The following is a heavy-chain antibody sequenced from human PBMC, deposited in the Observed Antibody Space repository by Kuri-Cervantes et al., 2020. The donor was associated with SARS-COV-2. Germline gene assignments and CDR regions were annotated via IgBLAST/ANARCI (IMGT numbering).Heavy chain of an antibody. J-gene: IGHJ6*03. CDR3: ARVSGDSRFSYYMDV. Sequence: LSCAVSGGSISSGNFYWSWIRQPPGKGLEWIGYISQSGNTYYNPSLKSRVTISVDRSKNQFSLKVNSVSAADTAVYYCARVSGDSRFSYYMDVWGTGTTVTVSS. V-gene: IGHV4-30-2*01. CDR2: ISQSGNT. D-gene: IGHD7-27*01. CDR1: GGSISSGNFY.